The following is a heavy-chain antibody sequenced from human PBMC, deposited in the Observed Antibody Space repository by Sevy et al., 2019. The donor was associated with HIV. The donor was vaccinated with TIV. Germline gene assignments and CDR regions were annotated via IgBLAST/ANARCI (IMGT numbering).Heavy chain of an antibody. J-gene: IGHJ2*01. CDR2: ISDGGTTI. CDR1: GFTFKDYY. D-gene: IGHD3-10*01. CDR3: AREGDLRYFDF. V-gene: IGHV3-11*01. Sequence: GGSLRLSCAASGFTFKDYYMNWIRQAPGKGLEWVSYISDGGTTIYYADSVKGRFTISRDNAKNSMSLHMNSLRAEDTAVYYCAREGDLRYFDFWGRGTLVTVSS.